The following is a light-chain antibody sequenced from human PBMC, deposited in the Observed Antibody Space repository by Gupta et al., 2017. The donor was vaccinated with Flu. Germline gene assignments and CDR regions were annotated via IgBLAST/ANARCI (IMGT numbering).Light chain of an antibody. J-gene: IGKJ2*03. Sequence: DIVMTHSPDSLAVSLGERAPLNCKSSQSVLYSSYNKNYLAWYQQKPGQPPKLLIYWATTRESGVPDRCSGSGSGKDSTLTSSSLQAEYVAVYYWQQYNWTPDSFGQGTKLEIK. V-gene: IGKV4-1*01. CDR3: QQYNWTPDS. CDR1: QSVLYSSYNKNY. CDR2: WAT.